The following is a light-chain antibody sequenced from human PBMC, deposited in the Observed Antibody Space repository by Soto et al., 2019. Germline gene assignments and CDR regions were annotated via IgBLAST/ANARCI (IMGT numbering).Light chain of an antibody. J-gene: IGLJ1*01. Sequence: QSALTQPASVSGSPGQSITISCTGTTSDIGGYKYVSWYQHYPGKAPKLMIYEVSSRPSGVSNRFSGSKYGNTASLTISGLQADDEDDYFCGSFSSTSTLYVFGSGTKLTVL. V-gene: IGLV2-14*01. CDR3: GSFSSTSTLYV. CDR2: EVS. CDR1: TSDIGGYKY.